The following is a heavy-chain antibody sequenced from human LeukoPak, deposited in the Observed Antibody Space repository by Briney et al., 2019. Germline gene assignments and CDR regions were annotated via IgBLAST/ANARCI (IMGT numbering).Heavy chain of an antibody. CDR2: ISSSGSTI. CDR1: GFTFSSYE. D-gene: IGHD4-17*01. CDR3: ARVGGYGDYGLGYYYYMDV. V-gene: IGHV3-48*03. Sequence: HPGGSLRLSCAASGFTFSSYEMNWVRQAPGKGLEWVSYISSSGSTIYYADSVKGRFTISRDNAKNSLYLQMNSLRAEDTAVYYCARVGGYGDYGLGYYYYMDVWGKGTTVTVSS. J-gene: IGHJ6*03.